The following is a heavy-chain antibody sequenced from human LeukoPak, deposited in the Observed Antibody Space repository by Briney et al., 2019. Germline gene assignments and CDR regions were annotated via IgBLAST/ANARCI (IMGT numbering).Heavy chain of an antibody. Sequence: ASVKVSCKASGYTFTSFDINWVRQATGQGLEWMGWMNPNSGNTGSAQKFQGRITMTRNTSITTAYMELSRLRSDDTAVYYCARDLERSYYYYYMDVWGKGTTVTISS. CDR1: GYTFTSFD. D-gene: IGHD1-1*01. CDR3: ARDLERSYYYYYMDV. CDR2: MNPNSGNT. J-gene: IGHJ6*03. V-gene: IGHV1-8*01.